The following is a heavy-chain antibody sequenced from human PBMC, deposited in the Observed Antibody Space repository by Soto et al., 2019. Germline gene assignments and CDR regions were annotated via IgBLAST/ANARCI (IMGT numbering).Heavy chain of an antibody. D-gene: IGHD3-22*01. V-gene: IGHV4-39*01. J-gene: IGHJ4*02. Sequence: SETLSLTCTVSGGSISSSSYYWGWIRQPPGKGLECIGSIYYSGSTYYNPSLKSRVTISVDTSKNQFSLKLSSVTAADTAVYYCARRHARTDSSGYYYVGGNFDYWGQGTLVTVSS. CDR1: GGSISSSSYY. CDR2: IYYSGST. CDR3: ARRHARTDSSGYYYVGGNFDY.